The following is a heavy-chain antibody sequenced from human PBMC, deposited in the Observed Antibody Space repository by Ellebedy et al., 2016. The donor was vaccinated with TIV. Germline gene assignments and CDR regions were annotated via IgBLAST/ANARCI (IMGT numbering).Heavy chain of an antibody. D-gene: IGHD1-1*01. CDR3: ARGRYNWNDAGYLDS. CDR1: GFTFSSYS. Sequence: GESLKISXGASGFTFSSYSMNWLRQAPGKGLEWVSYIASSSSTIYYADSVKGRFTISRDNARSSLYLQLNSLGAEDTAVYYCARGRYNWNDAGYLDSWGQGTLVTVSS. J-gene: IGHJ4*02. V-gene: IGHV3-48*04. CDR2: IASSSSTI.